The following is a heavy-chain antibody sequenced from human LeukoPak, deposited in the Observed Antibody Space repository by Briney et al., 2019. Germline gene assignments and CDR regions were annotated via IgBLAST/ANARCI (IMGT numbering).Heavy chain of an antibody. Sequence: TGGSLRLSCAASGFTFDDYAMHWVRQAPGKGLEWVSAINWNSGNIGYADSVKGRFTISRDNSKNTLYLQMNSLRAEDTAVYYCAKTGPDYWGQGTLVTVSS. V-gene: IGHV3-9*01. D-gene: IGHD1-1*01. CDR1: GFTFDDYA. CDR2: INWNSGNI. CDR3: AKTGPDY. J-gene: IGHJ4*02.